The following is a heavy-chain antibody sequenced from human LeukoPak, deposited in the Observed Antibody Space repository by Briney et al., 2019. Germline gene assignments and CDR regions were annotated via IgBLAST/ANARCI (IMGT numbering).Heavy chain of an antibody. CDR2: IKQDGSEK. J-gene: IGHJ6*03. CDR1: GFTFSSYW. CDR3: ARRKFSGSYSSYYYYYYMDV. V-gene: IGHV3-7*01. D-gene: IGHD1-26*01. Sequence: QPGGSLRLSCAASGFTFSSYWMSWVRQAPGKGLEWVANIKQDGSEKYYVGSVKGRFTISRDNAKNSLYLQMSSLRAEDTAVYYCARRKFSGSYSSYYYYYYMDVWGKGTTVTVSS.